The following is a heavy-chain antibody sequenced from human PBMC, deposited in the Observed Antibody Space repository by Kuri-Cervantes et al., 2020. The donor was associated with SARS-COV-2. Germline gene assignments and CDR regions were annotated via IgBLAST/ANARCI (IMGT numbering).Heavy chain of an antibody. D-gene: IGHD6-13*01. V-gene: IGHV4-61*01. CDR1: GDSVNSINYY. CDR2: IYYNGDT. Sequence: GSLRLSCTVTGDSVNSINYYWTWIRQPPGKGLEWIGYIYYNGDTNYNPSLKSRVTISIDTSENQLSLKLTSVTAADTAVYYCARAGYSSSWAPGAFDYWGQGTLVTVSS. CDR3: ARAGYSSSWAPGAFDY. J-gene: IGHJ4*02.